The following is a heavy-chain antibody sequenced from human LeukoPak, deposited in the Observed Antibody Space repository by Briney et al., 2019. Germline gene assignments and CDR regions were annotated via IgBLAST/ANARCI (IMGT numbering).Heavy chain of an antibody. J-gene: IGHJ6*03. Sequence: ASVKVSCKASGYTFTSYAMNWVRQAPGQGLEWMGWINTNTGNPTYAQGFTGRFVFSLDTSVSTAYLQISSLKAEDTAVYYCARVGLPHHYYYMDVWGKGTTVTVSS. V-gene: IGHV7-4-1*02. D-gene: IGHD3/OR15-3a*01. CDR2: INTNTGNP. CDR1: GYTFTSYA. CDR3: ARVGLPHHYYYMDV.